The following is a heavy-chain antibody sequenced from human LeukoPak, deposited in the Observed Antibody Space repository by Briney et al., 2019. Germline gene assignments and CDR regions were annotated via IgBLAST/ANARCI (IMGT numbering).Heavy chain of an antibody. J-gene: IGHJ3*02. V-gene: IGHV3-23*01. CDR3: AKDYGSAPTAQAFDI. D-gene: IGHD3-10*01. Sequence: GGSLRLSCAASGFTFSSYAMSWVRQAPGKGLEWVSAISGSGGSTYNADSVKGRFTISRANSKNTLYLQMNSLRAEDTAVYYCAKDYGSAPTAQAFDIWGQGTMVTVSS. CDR2: ISGSGGST. CDR1: GFTFSSYA.